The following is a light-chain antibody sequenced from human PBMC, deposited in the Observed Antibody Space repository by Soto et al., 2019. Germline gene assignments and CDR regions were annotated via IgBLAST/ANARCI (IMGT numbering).Light chain of an antibody. CDR2: KAS. CDR1: QDINKW. J-gene: IGKJ1*01. CDR3: QQDNSYS. Sequence: DIQMTQSPSTLSASVGDGVTITCRASQDINKWLAWYQQKPGTAPKLLISKASILESGVPSRFSGSGSGTEFTLTISSLQPDDFATYYCQQDNSYSVGQGTKVDIK. V-gene: IGKV1-5*03.